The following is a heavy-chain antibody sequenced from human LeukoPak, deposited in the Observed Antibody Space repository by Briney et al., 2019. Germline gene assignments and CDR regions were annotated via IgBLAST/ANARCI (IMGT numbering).Heavy chain of an antibody. CDR2: IYHSGST. Sequence: SETLSLTCAVYGGSFSGYYWSWIRQPPGKGLEWIGEIYHSGSTNYNPSLKSRVTISVDKSKNQFSLKLSSVTAADTAVYYCARYMTTVTTFYYYYGMDVWGQGTTVTVSS. V-gene: IGHV4-34*01. CDR1: GGSFSGYY. CDR3: ARYMTTVTTFYYYYGMDV. J-gene: IGHJ6*02. D-gene: IGHD4-11*01.